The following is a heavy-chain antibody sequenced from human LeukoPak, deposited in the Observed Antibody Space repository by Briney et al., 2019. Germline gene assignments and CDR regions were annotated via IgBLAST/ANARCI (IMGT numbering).Heavy chain of an antibody. Sequence: PGGSLRLSCAASGFTFSSYSMIWVRQAPGKGLEWVSSISSSSSYIYYADSVKGRFTISRDNAKNSLYLQMNSLRAEDTAVYYCARDEATVTPFDYWGQGTLVTVSS. D-gene: IGHD4-11*01. CDR1: GFTFSSYS. CDR2: ISSSSSYI. V-gene: IGHV3-21*01. J-gene: IGHJ4*02. CDR3: ARDEATVTPFDY.